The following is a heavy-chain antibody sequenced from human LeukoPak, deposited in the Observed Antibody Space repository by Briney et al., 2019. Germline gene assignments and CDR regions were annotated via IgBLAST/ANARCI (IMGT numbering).Heavy chain of an antibody. CDR3: ARGVEPLAANTLAY. CDR2: LYSDGKT. Sequence: LSGGSLRLSCAASGFTVITNDMTWVRQAPGKGLEWVSVLYSDGKTKYADSVQGRLTISRDNSKNTLYLEMNSLSPDDTAVYYFARGVEPLAANTLAYWGQGTLVTVSS. J-gene: IGHJ4*02. V-gene: IGHV3-53*01. D-gene: IGHD1-14*01. CDR1: GFTVITND.